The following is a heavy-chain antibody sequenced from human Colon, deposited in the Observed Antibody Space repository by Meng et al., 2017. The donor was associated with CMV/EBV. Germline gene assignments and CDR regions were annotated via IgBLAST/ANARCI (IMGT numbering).Heavy chain of an antibody. CDR1: GFTFSSYA. J-gene: IGHJ6*02. CDR2: ISYDGSNK. D-gene: IGHD6-19*01. Sequence: GESLKISCAASGFTFSSYAMHWVRQAPGKGLEWVAVISYDGSNKYYADSVKGRFTISRDNSKNTLYLQMNSLRAEDTAVYYCAKEVTIGLQWVAGMDVWGQGTTVTVSS. V-gene: IGHV3-30*04. CDR3: AKEVTIGLQWVAGMDV.